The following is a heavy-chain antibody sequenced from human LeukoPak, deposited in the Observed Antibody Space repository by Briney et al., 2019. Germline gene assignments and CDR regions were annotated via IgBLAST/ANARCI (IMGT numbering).Heavy chain of an antibody. Sequence: SETLSLTCIVSGGSISSVYSGWIRHPPGEGLGWIGNIYYNVSTNNNTSPTRGVSMSLDTPKNQFSLKLTSVTPAPTPLYYCAGAPWGPFDFWGQGTLVTISS. V-gene: IGHV4-59*01. J-gene: IGHJ4*02. CDR2: IYYNVST. CDR3: AGAPWGPFDF. D-gene: IGHD7-27*01. CDR1: GGSISSVY.